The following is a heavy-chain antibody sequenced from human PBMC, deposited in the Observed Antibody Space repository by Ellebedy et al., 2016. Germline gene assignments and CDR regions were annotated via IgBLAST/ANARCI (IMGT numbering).Heavy chain of an antibody. D-gene: IGHD3-16*01. CDR3: GRGGMTKDY. CDR2: IKEDGSEE. J-gene: IGHJ4*02. CDR1: GFSFSSYA. Sequence: GESLKISCAASGFSFSSYAMSWVRQAPGKGLEWVANIKEDGSEEKYVNSVKGRFSISRDNAKNSLFLQMNSLRADDTAVYYCGRGGMTKDYWGQGALVSVSS. V-gene: IGHV3-7*03.